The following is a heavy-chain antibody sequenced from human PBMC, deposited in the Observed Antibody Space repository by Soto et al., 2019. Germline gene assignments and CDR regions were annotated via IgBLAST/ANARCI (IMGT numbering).Heavy chain of an antibody. CDR1: GISFSTYA. D-gene: IGHD5-12*01. CDR3: AKDRGYDSCPDV. J-gene: IGHJ6*04. Sequence: PWGSLRLSCAASGISFSTYAMNWVRQAPGKGLEGVSYISSSGSSIYYAESVKGRFTISRDNAKNTLYLQMNSLRAEDTAVYYCAKDRGYDSCPDVWGKGTTVTVSS. CDR2: ISSSGSSI. V-gene: IGHV3-23*01.